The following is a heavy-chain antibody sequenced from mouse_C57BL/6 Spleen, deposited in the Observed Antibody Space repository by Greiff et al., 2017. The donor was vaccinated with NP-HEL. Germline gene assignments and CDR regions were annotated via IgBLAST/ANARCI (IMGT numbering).Heavy chain of an antibody. CDR1: GYTFTSYG. V-gene: IGHV1-81*01. Sequence: VQLQQSGAELARPGASVKLSCKASGYTFTSYGISWVKQRTGQGLEWIGEIYPRSGNTYYNEKFTGKATLTADKSSSTAYMELRSLTSEDSAVYFCARKRYPNKPYDGYYGYFDVWGTGTTVTVSS. CDR3: ARKRYPNKPYDGYYGYFDV. J-gene: IGHJ1*03. CDR2: IYPRSGNT. D-gene: IGHD2-3*01.